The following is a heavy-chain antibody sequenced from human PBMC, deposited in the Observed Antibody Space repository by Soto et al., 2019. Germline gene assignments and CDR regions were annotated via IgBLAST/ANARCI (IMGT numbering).Heavy chain of an antibody. J-gene: IGHJ4*02. Sequence: GGSLRLSCAASGFTFSSYAMHWVRQAPGKGLEWVAVISYDGSNKYYADSVKGRFTISRDNSKNTLYLQMNSLRAEDTAVYYCARDGPYDILTGYPDDNWGQGTLVIVSS. CDR3: ARDGPYDILTGYPDDN. D-gene: IGHD3-9*01. CDR2: ISYDGSNK. CDR1: GFTFSSYA. V-gene: IGHV3-30-3*01.